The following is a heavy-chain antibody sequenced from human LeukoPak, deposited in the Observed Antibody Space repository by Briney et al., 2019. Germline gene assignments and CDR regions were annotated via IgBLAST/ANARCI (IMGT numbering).Heavy chain of an antibody. V-gene: IGHV4-34*01. J-gene: IGHJ6*02. CDR2: INHSGST. CDR3: ARGSREAGIGMDV. Sequence: SETLSLTCAVYGGSFSGYYWSWIRQPPGKGLEWIGEINHSGSTNYNPSLKSRVTVSVDTSKNQFSLKLSSVTAADTAVYYCARGSREAGIGMDVWGQGTTVTVSS. D-gene: IGHD6-19*01. CDR1: GGSFSGYY.